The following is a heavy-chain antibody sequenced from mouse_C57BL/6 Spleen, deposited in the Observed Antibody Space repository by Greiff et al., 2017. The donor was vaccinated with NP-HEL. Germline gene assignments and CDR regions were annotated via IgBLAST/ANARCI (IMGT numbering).Heavy chain of an antibody. CDR3: TRRGNSKEFAY. J-gene: IGHJ3*01. CDR1: GFTFSSYA. V-gene: IGHV5-9-1*02. Sequence: EVMLVESGEGLVKPGGSLKLSCAASGFTFSSYAMSWVRQTPEKRLEWVAYISSGGDYIYYADTVKGRFTISRDNARNTLYLQMSSLKSEDTAMYYCTRRGNSKEFAYWGQGTLVTVSA. D-gene: IGHD2-5*01. CDR2: ISSGGDYI.